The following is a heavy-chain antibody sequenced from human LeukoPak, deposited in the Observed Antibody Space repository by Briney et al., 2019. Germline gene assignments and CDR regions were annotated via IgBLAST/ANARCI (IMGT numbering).Heavy chain of an antibody. D-gene: IGHD6-19*01. V-gene: IGHV1-2*02. CDR2: INPNSGGT. CDR1: GYTFTGYY. J-gene: IGHJ4*02. Sequence: ASVKVSCKASGYTFTGYYMHWVRQAPGQGLEWMGWINPNSGGTNYAQKFQGRVTMTTDTSTSTAYMELSGLRTEDTAVYYCAADLIAVAGSWYWGQGTLVTVSS. CDR3: AADLIAVAGSWY.